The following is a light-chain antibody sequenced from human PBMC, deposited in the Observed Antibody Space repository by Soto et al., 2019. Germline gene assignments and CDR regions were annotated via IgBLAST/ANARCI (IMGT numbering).Light chain of an antibody. CDR3: QQSYSTCLS. CDR2: AAS. J-gene: IGKJ1*01. V-gene: IGKV1-39*01. Sequence: DIPMTQSPSSLSASVGDRVTITCRASQSISSYLNWYQQKPGKAPKLLIYAASSLQSGVPSRFSGSGSGTDFTLTISSLQPEDFASYYCQQSYSTCLSFGQGTKVEIK. CDR1: QSISSY.